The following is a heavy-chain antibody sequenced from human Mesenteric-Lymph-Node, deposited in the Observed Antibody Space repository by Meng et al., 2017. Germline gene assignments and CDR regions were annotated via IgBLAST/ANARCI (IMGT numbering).Heavy chain of an antibody. V-gene: IGHV4-30-4*01. CDR3: ARQSGYFDY. J-gene: IGHJ4*02. Sequence: VQLQESGPGLVKPSHTLSLTCPVSGGSISSGDYYWSWIRQPPGKGLELIGEIYHSGSTNYNPSLKSRVTISVDTSKNQFSLKLSSVTATDTAVYYCARQSGYFDYWGQGTLVTVSS. CDR1: GGSISSGDYY. CDR2: IYHSGST. D-gene: IGHD3-10*01.